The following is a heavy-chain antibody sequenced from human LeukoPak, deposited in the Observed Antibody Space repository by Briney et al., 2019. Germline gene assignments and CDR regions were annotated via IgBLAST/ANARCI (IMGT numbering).Heavy chain of an antibody. J-gene: IGHJ3*01. Sequence: ASVKVSCKASGYTFTAYYMHWVRQAPGQGLEWMGWINPDSGGTNYAQKFQGRVTMTRDTSISTAYMELSSLRSDDTAVYYCARLATAGDAFDFWGQGTMVTVSS. CDR2: INPDSGGT. CDR1: GYTFTAYY. V-gene: IGHV1-2*02. CDR3: ARLATAGDAFDF.